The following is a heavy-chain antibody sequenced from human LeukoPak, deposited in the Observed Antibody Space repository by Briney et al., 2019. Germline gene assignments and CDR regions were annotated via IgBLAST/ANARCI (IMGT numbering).Heavy chain of an antibody. V-gene: IGHV1-2*02. D-gene: IGHD2-15*01. CDR1: GYIFTGYY. CDR3: ARVRRTGGRVVAANYFDY. Sequence: ASVKVSCKASGYIFTGYYMHWVRQAPGQGLEWMGWINHNSGGTNYAQKFQGRVTMTRDTSISTAYMELSRLRSDDTAVYYCARVRRTGGRVVAANYFDYWGQGTLVTVSS. CDR2: INHNSGGT. J-gene: IGHJ4*02.